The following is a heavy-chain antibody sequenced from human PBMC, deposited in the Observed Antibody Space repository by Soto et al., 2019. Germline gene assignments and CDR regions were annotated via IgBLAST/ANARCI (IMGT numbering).Heavy chain of an antibody. CDR1: GFIVSTSY. V-gene: IGHV3-66*01. CDR2: IYNDGST. D-gene: IGHD4-4*01. J-gene: IGHJ4*02. CDR3: ARDSYTRD. Sequence: GSLRLSCAASGFIVSTSYMSWVRQAPGKGLEWVSIIYNDGSTYYADSVKGRFTVSRDDSKNTLYLEILSLRAEDTAVYYCARDSYTRDWGQGTLVTVSS.